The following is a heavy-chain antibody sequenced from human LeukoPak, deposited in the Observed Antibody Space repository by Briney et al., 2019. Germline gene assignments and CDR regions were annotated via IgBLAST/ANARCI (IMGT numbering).Heavy chain of an antibody. Sequence: GGSLRLSCAASGMRFSDFYMSWMRQAPGKGLEWISFISSNGNIIHYADSAKGRFTISRDNAKNSLYLHMDCLRVEDTATYYCASGGRAYNFWGPGTAVTVSS. D-gene: IGHD1-14*01. CDR1: GMRFSDFY. V-gene: IGHV3-11*01. CDR3: ASGGRAYNF. CDR2: ISSNGNII. J-gene: IGHJ4*02.